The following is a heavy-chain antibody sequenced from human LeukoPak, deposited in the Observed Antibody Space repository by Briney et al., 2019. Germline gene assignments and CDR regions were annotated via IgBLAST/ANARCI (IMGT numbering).Heavy chain of an antibody. CDR2: ISYDGSNK. CDR3: ARDSVLYGSGSYLVDY. D-gene: IGHD3-10*01. J-gene: IGHJ4*02. V-gene: IGHV3-30*04. Sequence: PGRSLRLSCAASGFTFSSYAMHWVRQAPGKGLEWVAVISYDGSNKYYADSVKGRFTISRDNSKNTLYPQMNSLRAEDTAVYYCARDSVLYGSGSYLVDYWGQGTLVTVSS. CDR1: GFTFSSYA.